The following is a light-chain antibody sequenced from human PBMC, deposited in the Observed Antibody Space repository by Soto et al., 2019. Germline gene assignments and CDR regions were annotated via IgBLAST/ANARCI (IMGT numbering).Light chain of an antibody. CDR2: AAS. CDR3: QQYNSWTSIT. CDR1: QSVNRN. Sequence: EILRTQSPATLSVSPGERATLSCRSSQSVNRNLGWYQQKPGQATRLLIFAASTRAPGIPARFSGSVSGTEFTLTISGLQSEEFAVYYCQQYNSWTSITFGQGTRLEV. J-gene: IGKJ5*01. V-gene: IGKV3-15*01.